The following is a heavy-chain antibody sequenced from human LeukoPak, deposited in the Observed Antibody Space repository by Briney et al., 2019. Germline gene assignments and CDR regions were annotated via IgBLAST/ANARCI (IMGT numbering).Heavy chain of an antibody. CDR1: GGSISSDPYY. D-gene: IGHD6-13*01. V-gene: IGHV4-39*07. Sequence: PSETLSLTCTVSGGSISSDPYYWNWIRQPPGQGLEWIVYISHSGSTYFNPSLKTRVTISKDTSKNQFSLKLNSVTAADTAVYYCARDRAIGTTWYTAGYFDLWGRGTLVTVTS. CDR2: ISHSGST. CDR3: ARDRAIGTTWYTAGYFDL. J-gene: IGHJ2*01.